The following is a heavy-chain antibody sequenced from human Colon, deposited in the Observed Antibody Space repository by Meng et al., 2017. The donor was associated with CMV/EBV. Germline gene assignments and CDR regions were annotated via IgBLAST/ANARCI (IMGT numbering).Heavy chain of an antibody. CDR2: IFDSGST. CDR3: ARGSTGYSSSWYRY. CDR1: GDSINDYY. J-gene: IGHJ4*02. Sequence: SETLSLTCTVSGDSINDYYWSWIRQSPGKGLEWIGYIFDSGSTNYNPSLKSRVTISVDTSKNQFSLKLSSLTAADTAVYYCARGSTGYSSSWYRYWGQGTLVTVSS. D-gene: IGHD6-13*01. V-gene: IGHV4-59*01.